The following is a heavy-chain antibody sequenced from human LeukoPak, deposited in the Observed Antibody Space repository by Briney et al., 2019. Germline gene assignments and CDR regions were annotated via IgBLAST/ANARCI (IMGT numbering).Heavy chain of an antibody. V-gene: IGHV3-11*01. CDR1: GFTFSDYY. J-gene: IGHJ4*02. Sequence: GGSLRLSCAASGFTFSDYYMSWIRQAPGKGLEWLSYMSSSGSIIWYADSVKGRFTISRDNSKNTVYLQMNSLRAEDTAVYYCAKEPRVATIEIFDYWGQGTLVTVSS. CDR2: MSSSGSII. CDR3: AKEPRVATIEIFDY. D-gene: IGHD5-12*01.